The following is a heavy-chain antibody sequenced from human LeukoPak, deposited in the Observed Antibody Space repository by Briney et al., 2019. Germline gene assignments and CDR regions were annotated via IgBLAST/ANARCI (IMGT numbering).Heavy chain of an antibody. J-gene: IGHJ4*02. V-gene: IGHV3-49*04. CDR2: IRSKAYGGTT. Sequence: GGSLRLSCTASGFTFGDYAMSWVRQAPGKGLEWVGFIRSKAYGGTTEYAASVKGRFTISRDDSKSIAYLQMNSLKTEDTAVYYCTRPPRHDFWSGYFDYWGQGTLVTVSS. D-gene: IGHD3-3*01. CDR3: TRPPRHDFWSGYFDY. CDR1: GFTFGDYA.